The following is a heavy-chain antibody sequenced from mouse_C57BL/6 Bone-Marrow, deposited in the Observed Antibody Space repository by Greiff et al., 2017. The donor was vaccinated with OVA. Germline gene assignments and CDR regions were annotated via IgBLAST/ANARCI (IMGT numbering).Heavy chain of an antibody. V-gene: IGHV1-15*01. CDR2: IDPETGGT. D-gene: IGHD1-1*01. CDR3: TIPYYGSSYGYFDV. CDR1: GYTFTDYE. J-gene: IGHJ1*03. Sequence: QVQLQQSGAELVRPGASVTLSCKASGYTFTDYEMHWVKQTPVHGLEWIGAIDPETGGTAYNQKFKGKAILTADKSSSTAYMELRSLTSEDSAVYYCTIPYYGSSYGYFDVWGTGTTLTVSS.